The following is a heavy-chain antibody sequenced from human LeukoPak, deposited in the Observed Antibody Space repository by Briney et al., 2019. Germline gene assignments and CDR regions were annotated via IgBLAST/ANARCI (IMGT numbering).Heavy chain of an antibody. D-gene: IGHD6-13*01. CDR3: ARDGDTSSWYVDS. V-gene: IGHV1-69*13. CDR2: IIPIFGTT. CDR1: GGTFSSYG. J-gene: IGHJ4*02. Sequence: SVRVSCKASGGTFSSYGTSWVRQAPGQGLEWMGGIIPIFGTTNYAQDFQGIVTITADESTSTAYMELSSLRSEDTAVYYCARDGDTSSWYVDSWGQGTLVTVSS.